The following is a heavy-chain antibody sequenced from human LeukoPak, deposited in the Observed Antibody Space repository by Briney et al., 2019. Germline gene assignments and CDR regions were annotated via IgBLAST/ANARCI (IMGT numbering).Heavy chain of an antibody. CDR2: INSDGNSR. D-gene: IGHD6-19*01. V-gene: IGHV3-74*01. J-gene: IGHJ4*02. CDR3: ARDPAPSGWYDY. Sequence: GGSLRLSCAASGFTLSSYWMHWVRQTPGKGLVWVSRINSDGNSRTYADSVKGRFTISRDNAKNTLYLQMDSLRAGDTAVNYCARDPAPSGWYDYWGQGTLVTVSS. CDR1: GFTLSSYW.